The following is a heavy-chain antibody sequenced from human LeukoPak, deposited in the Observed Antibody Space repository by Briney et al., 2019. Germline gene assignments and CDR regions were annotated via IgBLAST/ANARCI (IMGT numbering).Heavy chain of an antibody. CDR2: IIPIFGTA. J-gene: IGHJ5*02. Sequence: SVKVSCKASGGTVSRYPISWVRQAPGQGLELMGGIIPIFGTANYAQKFQGRVTITADESTSTAYMELSSPRSEDTAVYYCARDRPGRYCSTISCYSASPFDPWGQGTLVTVSS. D-gene: IGHD2-2*02. CDR1: GGTVSRYP. V-gene: IGHV1-69*13. CDR3: ARDRPGRYCSTISCYSASPFDP.